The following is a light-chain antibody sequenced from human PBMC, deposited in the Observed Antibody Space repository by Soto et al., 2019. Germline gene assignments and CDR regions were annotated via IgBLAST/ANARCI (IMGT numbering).Light chain of an antibody. J-gene: IGKJ1*01. CDR2: GVS. CDR3: QQSYSNPRT. V-gene: IGKV1-39*01. CDR1: QSVGTY. Sequence: DIQVTQSPSSLSASVGDRVTITCRASQSVGTYLNWYRHKPGKAPTLLIYGVSSLHSGVPSRFSGSGSETEFTLTISSLQPEDFATYYCQQSYSNPRTFDQGTKVEIK.